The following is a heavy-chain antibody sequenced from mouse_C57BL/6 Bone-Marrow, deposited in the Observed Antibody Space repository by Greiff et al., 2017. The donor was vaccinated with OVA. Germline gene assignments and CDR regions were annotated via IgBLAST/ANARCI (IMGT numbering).Heavy chain of an antibody. CDR3: ARRGYDYDDWFAY. D-gene: IGHD2-4*01. V-gene: IGHV1-72*01. Sequence: QVQLQQPGAELVKPGASVKLSCKASGYTFTSYWMHWVKQRPGRGLEWIRRIDPNSGGTKYNEKFKSKATLTVDKPSSTAYMQLSSLTSEDSAVYYCARRGYDYDDWFAYWGQGTLVTVSA. J-gene: IGHJ3*01. CDR1: GYTFTSYW. CDR2: IDPNSGGT.